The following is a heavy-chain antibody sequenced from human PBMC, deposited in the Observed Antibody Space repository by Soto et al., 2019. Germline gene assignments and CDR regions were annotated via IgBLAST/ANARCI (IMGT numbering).Heavy chain of an antibody. D-gene: IGHD2-8*01. CDR3: AVYCTNGVCYSSGSSWAFDI. J-gene: IGHJ3*02. Sequence: PGGSLRLSCAASGFTFSSYWMSWVRQAPGKGLEWVANIKQDGSEKYYVDSVKGRFTISRDNAKNSLYLQMNSLRAEDTAVYYCAVYCTNGVCYSSGSSWAFDIWGQGTMVTVSS. V-gene: IGHV3-7*01. CDR1: GFTFSSYW. CDR2: IKQDGSEK.